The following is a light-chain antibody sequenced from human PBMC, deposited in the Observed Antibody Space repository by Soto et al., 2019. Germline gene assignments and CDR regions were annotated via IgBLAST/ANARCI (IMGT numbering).Light chain of an antibody. CDR2: GAS. CDR3: QKYGSSPWT. V-gene: IGKV3-20*01. CDR1: QSVSSSY. Sequence: EIVLTQSPGTLSLSPGERATLSCRASQSVSSSYLAWYQQKPGQAPRLLNYGASSRATGIPDRFSGSGSGTDFTLTISRLEPEDFALYYCQKYGSSPWTFGQGNTVEIK. J-gene: IGKJ1*01.